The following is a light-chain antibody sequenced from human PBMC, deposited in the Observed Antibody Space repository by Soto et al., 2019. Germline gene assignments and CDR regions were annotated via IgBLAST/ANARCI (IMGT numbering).Light chain of an antibody. J-gene: IGKJ1*01. V-gene: IGKV3-20*01. Sequence: EIVLTQSPGTLSLSPGEGATLSCRASQSVSSNYLAWYQQKPGQAPRLLIYGASTRATGIPDRFSGSGSGTDFTHTISRLEPEDCAVYYCQQYGSSPWTFGQGTKVEIK. CDR3: QQYGSSPWT. CDR1: QSVSSNY. CDR2: GAS.